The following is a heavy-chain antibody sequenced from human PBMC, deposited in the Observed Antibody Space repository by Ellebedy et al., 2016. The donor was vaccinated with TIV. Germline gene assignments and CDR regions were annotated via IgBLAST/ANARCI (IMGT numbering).Heavy chain of an antibody. J-gene: IGHJ4*02. CDR3: AKDWSSSWYLYDC. V-gene: IGHV3-30*02. D-gene: IGHD6-13*01. Sequence: GGSLRLSCAASGLTFSTYGMHWVRQAPGKGLEWAAFIRYDGSNEYYADSVKGRFTISRDNAKNTLYLQMNSLRADDTAVYYCAKDWSSSWYLYDCWGQGTLVAVSS. CDR1: GLTFSTYG. CDR2: IRYDGSNE.